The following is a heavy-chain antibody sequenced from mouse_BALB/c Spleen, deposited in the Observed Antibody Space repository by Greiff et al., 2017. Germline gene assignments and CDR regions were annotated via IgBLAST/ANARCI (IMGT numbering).Heavy chain of an antibody. D-gene: IGHD1-1*01. CDR1: GFNIKDYY. Sequence: VHVKQSGAELVRPGALVKLSCKASGFNIKDYYMHWVKQRPEQGLEWIGWIDPENGNTIYDPKFQGKASITADTSSNTAYLQLSSLTSEDTAVYYCATLYYYGSRGWYFDVWGAGTTVTVSS. V-gene: IGHV14-1*02. J-gene: IGHJ1*01. CDR3: ATLYYYGSRGWYFDV. CDR2: IDPENGNT.